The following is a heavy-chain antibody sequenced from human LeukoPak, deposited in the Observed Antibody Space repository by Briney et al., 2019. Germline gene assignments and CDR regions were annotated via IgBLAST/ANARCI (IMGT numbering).Heavy chain of an antibody. CDR2: ISGSGGST. CDR1: GFTFSSYA. J-gene: IGHJ6*02. D-gene: IGHD2-15*01. Sequence: GGSLRLSCAASGFTFSSYAMSWVRQAPGKGLEWVSAISGSGGSTYYADSVKGRFTISRDNSKNTLYQQMNSLRAEDTAVYYCAKSGTGLGYCSGGSCYGHYYYYGMDVWGQGTTVTVSS. V-gene: IGHV3-23*01. CDR3: AKSGTGLGYCSGGSCYGHYYYYGMDV.